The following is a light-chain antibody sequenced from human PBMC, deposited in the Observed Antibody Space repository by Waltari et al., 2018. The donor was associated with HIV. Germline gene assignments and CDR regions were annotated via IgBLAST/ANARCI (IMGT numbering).Light chain of an antibody. J-gene: IGLJ3*02. Sequence: QSALTPPPSTSGTPGQTVTIPCSGSSSNIGANYVSWYQQLPGTAPKLLIYRNSQRPSGVRDRFSGSKSGTSASLAINDLRSEDEAEYHCAAWDDSLSGWVFGGGTNLTVL. CDR3: AAWDDSLSGWV. CDR1: SSNIGANY. V-gene: IGLV1-47*01. CDR2: RNS.